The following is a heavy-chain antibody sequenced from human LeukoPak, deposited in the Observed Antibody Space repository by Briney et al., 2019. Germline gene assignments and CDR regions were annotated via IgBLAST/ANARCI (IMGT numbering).Heavy chain of an antibody. V-gene: IGHV3-30*02. CDR1: GFTFSSYG. CDR2: IRYDGSNK. CDR3: AKDQKGIAARLSPDLDY. J-gene: IGHJ4*02. D-gene: IGHD6-6*01. Sequence: PGGSLRLSCAASGFTFSSYGMHWVRQAPGKGLEWVAFIRYDGSNKCYADSVKGRFTISRDNSKNTLYLQMNSLRAEDTAVYYCAKDQKGIAARLSPDLDYWGQGTLVTVSS.